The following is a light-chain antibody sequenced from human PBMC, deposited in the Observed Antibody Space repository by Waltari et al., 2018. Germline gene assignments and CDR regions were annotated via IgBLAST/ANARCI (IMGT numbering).Light chain of an antibody. J-gene: IGKJ2*01. CDR1: QSISSW. CDR2: KAS. V-gene: IGKV1-5*03. CDR3: QQYNSYSMYT. Sequence: GDRVTITCRASQSISSWLAWYQQKPGKAPKLLIYKASSLESGVPSRFSGSGSGTEFTLTISSLQPDDFATYYCQQYNSYSMYTFGQGTKLEIK.